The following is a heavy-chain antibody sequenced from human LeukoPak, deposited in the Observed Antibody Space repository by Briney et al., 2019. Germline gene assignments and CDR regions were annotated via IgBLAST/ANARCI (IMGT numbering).Heavy chain of an antibody. CDR1: GFTFSIYA. CDR2: ISGSGGST. CDR3: AKVMYYYDSSGYYPSDY. J-gene: IGHJ4*02. Sequence: GGSLRLSCAASGFTFSIYAMSWVRQAPGKGLEWVSAISGSGGSTYYADSVKGRFTISRDNSKNTLYLQMNSLRAEDTAVYYCAKVMYYYDSSGYYPSDYWGQGTLVTVSS. V-gene: IGHV3-23*01. D-gene: IGHD3-22*01.